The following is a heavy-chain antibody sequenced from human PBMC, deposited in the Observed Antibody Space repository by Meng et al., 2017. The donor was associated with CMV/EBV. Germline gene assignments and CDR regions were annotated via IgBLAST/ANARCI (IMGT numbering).Heavy chain of an antibody. J-gene: IGHJ6*02. CDR1: GFTFSSYE. V-gene: IGHV3-48*03. D-gene: IGHD4-11*01. Sequence: GESLKISCAASGFTFSSYEMNWVRQAPGKGLEWVSYISSSGSTIYYADSVKGRFTISRDNAKNSLYLQMNSLRAEDTAVCYCASYSNYGLYYYYGMDVWGQGTTVTVSS. CDR2: ISSSGSTI. CDR3: ASYSNYGLYYYYGMDV.